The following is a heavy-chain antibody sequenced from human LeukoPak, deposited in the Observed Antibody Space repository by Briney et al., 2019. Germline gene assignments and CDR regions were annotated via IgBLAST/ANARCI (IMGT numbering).Heavy chain of an antibody. J-gene: IGHJ4*02. CDR2: IWYDGSNK. CDR1: GFTFSNYG. D-gene: IGHD3-10*01. CDR3: AKDYYGPSGGFDY. V-gene: IGHV3-33*06. Sequence: GGSLRLSCAASGFTFSNYGMHWVRQAPGKGLEWVAVIWYDGSNKYYADSVKGRFTIPRDNSKNTLYLQMSSLRAEDTAVYYCAKDYYGPSGGFDYWGQGTLVTVSS.